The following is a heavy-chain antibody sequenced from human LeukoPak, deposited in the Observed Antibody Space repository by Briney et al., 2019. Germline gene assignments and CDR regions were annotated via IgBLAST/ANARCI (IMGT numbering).Heavy chain of an antibody. D-gene: IGHD3-9*01. Sequence: GGSLRLSCAASGFTFSSYAMSWVRQAPGKGLEWVSAISGSGGSTYYADSVKGRFTISRDNSKNTLYLQMNSLRVEDTAVYYCAKEDYDILTGYDGYFDYWGQGTLVTVSS. CDR2: ISGSGGST. CDR3: AKEDYDILTGYDGYFDY. J-gene: IGHJ4*02. CDR1: GFTFSSYA. V-gene: IGHV3-23*01.